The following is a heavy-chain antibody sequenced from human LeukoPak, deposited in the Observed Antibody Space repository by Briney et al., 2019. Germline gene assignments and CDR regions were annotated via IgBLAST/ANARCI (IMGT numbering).Heavy chain of an antibody. CDR3: ARGRNDYGVQREVY. V-gene: IGHV4-34*01. D-gene: IGHD4-17*01. CDR2: INHSGST. Sequence: SETLSLTCAVYGGSFSGYYWSWIRQPPGKGLEWIGEINHSGSTNYSPSLKSRVTISVDTSKNQFSLKLSSVTAADTAVYYCARGRNDYGVQREVYWGQGTLVTVSS. J-gene: IGHJ4*02. CDR1: GGSFSGYY.